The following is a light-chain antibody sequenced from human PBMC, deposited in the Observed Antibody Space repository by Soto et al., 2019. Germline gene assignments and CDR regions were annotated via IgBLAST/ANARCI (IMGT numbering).Light chain of an antibody. CDR1: QSISSW. J-gene: IGKJ1*01. V-gene: IGKV1-39*01. CDR2: HAS. Sequence: DIQITQSPSTLAASVGDRVTITCRASQSISSWLAWYQQKPGTAPKVLIYHASNLQSGVPSRFSGSGSGTDFSLTISSLQPEDFATYYCQQSYSTPPWTFGQGTKVDIK. CDR3: QQSYSTPPWT.